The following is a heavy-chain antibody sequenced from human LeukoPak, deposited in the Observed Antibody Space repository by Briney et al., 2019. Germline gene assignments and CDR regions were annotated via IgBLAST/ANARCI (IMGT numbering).Heavy chain of an antibody. CDR1: GGSISSYY. D-gene: IGHD5-18*01. CDR2: IYYSGST. J-gene: IGHJ4*02. Sequence: SETLSLTCTVSGGSISSYYWSWIRQPPGKGLEWIGYIYYSGSTNYNPSLKSRVTISVDTSKNQFSLKLSSVTAADTAVYYCARGAQLWSDDFYDYWGQGTLVTVSS. CDR3: ARGAQLWSDDFYDY. V-gene: IGHV4-59*01.